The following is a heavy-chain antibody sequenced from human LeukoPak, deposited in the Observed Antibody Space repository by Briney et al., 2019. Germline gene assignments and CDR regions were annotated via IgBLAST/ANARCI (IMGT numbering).Heavy chain of an antibody. J-gene: IGHJ5*02. V-gene: IGHV3-30*02. Sequence: GGSLRLSCAASGFTFSSYGIHWVRQAPGKGLEGVTFIRYDGNNKYYADSVKGRFTISRDNSKNTLYLQMNSLRAEDTAVYYCAKERTRVTGGWTWGQGTLVTVSS. CDR2: IRYDGNNK. CDR3: AKERTRVTGGWT. D-gene: IGHD2-21*02. CDR1: GFTFSSYG.